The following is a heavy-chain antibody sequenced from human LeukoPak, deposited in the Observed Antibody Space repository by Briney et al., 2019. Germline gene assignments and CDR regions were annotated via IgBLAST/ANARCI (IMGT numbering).Heavy chain of an antibody. J-gene: IGHJ3*02. CDR2: ISYDGSNK. CDR1: GFTFSGYG. CDR3: AKARVLRYFTAFDI. D-gene: IGHD3-9*01. Sequence: GGSLRLSCAASGFTFSGYGMHWVRQAPGKGLEWVAVISYDGSNKYYADSVKGRFTISRDNSKNTLYLQMNSLRAEDTAVYYCAKARVLRYFTAFDIWGQGTMVTVSS. V-gene: IGHV3-30*18.